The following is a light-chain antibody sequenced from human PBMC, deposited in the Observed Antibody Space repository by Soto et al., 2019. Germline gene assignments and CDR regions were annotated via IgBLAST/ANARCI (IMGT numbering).Light chain of an antibody. V-gene: IGKV1-9*01. CDR1: QGISSY. CDR2: AAS. CDR3: QQFKSYPLT. J-gene: IGKJ4*01. Sequence: IQLTQSPSSLSASVGDRVTITCRASQGISSYLAWYQQKPGKAPKLLISAASTLQSGVPSRLSGSGSGTDFTLTISSLQTEDFATYYCQQFKSYPLTFGGGTKVEIK.